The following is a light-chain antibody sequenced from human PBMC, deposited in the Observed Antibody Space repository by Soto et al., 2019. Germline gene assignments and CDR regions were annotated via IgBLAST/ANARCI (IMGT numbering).Light chain of an antibody. CDR2: GAS. V-gene: IGKV3-15*01. Sequence: EIVMTQSPATLSVSPGERATLSCRASQSVSSNLAWHQQKPGRAPRLLIYGASTRATGIPARFSGSGSGTEFTLTISNLQSEDFAVYYCQQYNNWPPYTFGQGTKLEIK. J-gene: IGKJ2*01. CDR1: QSVSSN. CDR3: QQYNNWPPYT.